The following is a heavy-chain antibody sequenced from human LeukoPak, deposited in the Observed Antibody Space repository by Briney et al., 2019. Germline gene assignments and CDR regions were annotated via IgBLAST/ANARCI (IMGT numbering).Heavy chain of an antibody. CDR3: ARHSMAQLLDY. CDR2: IYTSGST. V-gene: IGHV4-61*02. Sequence: SETLSLTCTVSGNSISSGDNYWSWIRQPAGKGLEWIGRIYTSGSTNYNPSLKSRVTISVDTSKNQFSLKLSSVTAADTAVYYCARHSMAQLLDYWGQGTLVTVSS. J-gene: IGHJ4*02. D-gene: IGHD1-7*01. CDR1: GNSISSGDNY.